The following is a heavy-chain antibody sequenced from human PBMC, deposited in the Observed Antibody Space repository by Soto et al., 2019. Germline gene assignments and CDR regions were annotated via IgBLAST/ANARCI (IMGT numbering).Heavy chain of an antibody. CDR1: GCSISSGYY. V-gene: IGHV4-38-2*01. J-gene: IGHJ5*02. Sequence: SETLSLTCAVSGCSISSGYYWGWIRHPPGKGLEWIGSIYHSGSTYYNPSLKSRVTISVDTSKNQFSLKLSSVTAADTAVYYCARGIHQSGYGAGNWFDPWGQGTLVTVSS. CDR3: ARGIHQSGYGAGNWFDP. CDR2: IYHSGST. D-gene: IGHD5-12*01.